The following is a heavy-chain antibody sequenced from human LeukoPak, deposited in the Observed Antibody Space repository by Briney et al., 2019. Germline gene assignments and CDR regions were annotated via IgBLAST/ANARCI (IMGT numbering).Heavy chain of an antibody. D-gene: IGHD5-24*01. CDR3: AKSGYNRFDY. J-gene: IGHJ4*02. Sequence: GGPLRLSCAASGFTFSSYAMSWVRQAPGKGLEWVSNISGRGSGGSTYYADSVKGRFSISRDNSKNTLYLQMNSLRAEDTAVYYCAKSGYNRFDYWGQGTLVTVSS. CDR1: GFTFSSYA. CDR2: ISGRGSGGST. V-gene: IGHV3-23*01.